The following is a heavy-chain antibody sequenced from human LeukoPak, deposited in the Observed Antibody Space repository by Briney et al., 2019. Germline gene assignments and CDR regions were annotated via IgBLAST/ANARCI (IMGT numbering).Heavy chain of an antibody. D-gene: IGHD3-9*01. V-gene: IGHV3-23*01. CDR2: ISGSGGST. J-gene: IGHJ4*02. CDR1: GFTSSNYA. CDR3: AKSLIEELILTDRYYFDY. Sequence: GGSLRLSCAASGFTSSNYAMSWVRQAPGKGLEWVSGISGSGGSTYYADSVKGRFTISRDNSKDTLYLQMNSLRAEDTAVYYCAKSLIEELILTDRYYFDYWGQGTLVTVSS.